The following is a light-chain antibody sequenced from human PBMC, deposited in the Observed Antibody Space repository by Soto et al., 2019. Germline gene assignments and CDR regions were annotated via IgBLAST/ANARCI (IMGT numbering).Light chain of an antibody. J-gene: IGKJ2*01. CDR1: QSVSSY. V-gene: IGKV3-11*01. CDR2: DAS. CDR3: QQRSNWPPYT. Sequence: EIVLTQSPATLSLSPGERATLSCRASQSVSSYLAWYQQKPGQAPRLLIYDASNRATAIPARFSGSGSGTDFTLTISSLEPEDFAVYSCQQRSNWPPYTFGQGTKLEIK.